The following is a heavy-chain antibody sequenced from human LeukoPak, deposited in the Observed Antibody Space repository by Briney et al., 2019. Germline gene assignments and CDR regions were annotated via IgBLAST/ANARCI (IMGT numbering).Heavy chain of an antibody. J-gene: IGHJ4*02. D-gene: IGHD1-26*01. Sequence: PSETLSLTSTVSGDCVSSYYWRWIRQPAGKGLEWIGRIYTSGSTNYNPSLKSRVTMSVDTSKNQFSLKLSSVTAADTAVYYCARESTAFGATHYIVYYFDYWGQGTLVTVSS. CDR2: IYTSGST. CDR3: ARESTAFGATHYIVYYFDY. V-gene: IGHV4-4*07. CDR1: GDCVSSYY.